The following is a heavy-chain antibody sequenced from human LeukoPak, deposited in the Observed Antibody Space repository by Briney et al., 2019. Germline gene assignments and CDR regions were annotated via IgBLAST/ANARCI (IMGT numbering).Heavy chain of an antibody. CDR3: AKDQNDFWVD. V-gene: IGHV3-64*01. D-gene: IGHD3-3*01. CDR1: GFTFSSYA. J-gene: IGHJ4*02. CDR2: ISSNGGST. Sequence: GGSLRLSCAASGFTFSSYAMHWVRQAPGKGLEYVSAISSNGGSTYYANSVKGRFTISRDNSKNTLYLQMNSLRAEDTAVYYCAKDQNDFWVDWGQGTLVTVSS.